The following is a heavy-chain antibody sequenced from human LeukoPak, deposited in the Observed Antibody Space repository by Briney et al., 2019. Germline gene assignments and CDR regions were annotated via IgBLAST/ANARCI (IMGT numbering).Heavy chain of an antibody. Sequence: PSETLSLTCAVSGGSISSGGYSWSWIRQPPGKGLEWIGYIYHSGSTYYNPSLKSRVTISIDRSENQFSLKLSSVTAADTAVYYCARDGKGMDVWGQGTTVTVSS. D-gene: IGHD1-1*01. J-gene: IGHJ6*02. CDR1: GGSISSGGYS. CDR2: IYHSGST. CDR3: ARDGKGMDV. V-gene: IGHV4-30-2*01.